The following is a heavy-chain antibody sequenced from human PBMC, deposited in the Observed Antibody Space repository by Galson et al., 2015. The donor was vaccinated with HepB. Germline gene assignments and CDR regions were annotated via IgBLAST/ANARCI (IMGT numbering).Heavy chain of an antibody. CDR2: ISSSGSTI. D-gene: IGHD3-22*01. J-gene: IGHJ2*01. CDR3: ARDHSPEMYYYDSSGYYPDWYFDL. CDR1: GFTFSSYE. V-gene: IGHV3-48*03. Sequence: SLRLSCAASGFTFSSYEMNWVRQAPGKGLEWVSYISSSGSTIYYADSVKGRFTISRDNAKNSLYLQMNSLRAEDTAVYYCARDHSPEMYYYDSSGYYPDWYFDLWGRGTLVTVSS.